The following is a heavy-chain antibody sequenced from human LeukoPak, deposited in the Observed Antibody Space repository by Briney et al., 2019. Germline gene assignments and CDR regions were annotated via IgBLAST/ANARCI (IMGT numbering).Heavy chain of an antibody. CDR3: ARESGYRSGWSHNWFDP. D-gene: IGHD6-19*01. V-gene: IGHV4-39*07. Sequence: SETLSLTCTVSGGSISSSSYYWGWIRQPPGKGLEWIGSIYYSGSTYYNPSLKSRVTISVDTSKNQFSLKLSSVTAADTAVYYCARESGYRSGWSHNWFDPWGQGTLVPVSS. CDR1: GGSISSSSYY. CDR2: IYYSGST. J-gene: IGHJ5*02.